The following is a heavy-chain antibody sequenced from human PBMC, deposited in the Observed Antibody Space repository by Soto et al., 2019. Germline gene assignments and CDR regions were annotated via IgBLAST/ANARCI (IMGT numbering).Heavy chain of an antibody. D-gene: IGHD6-19*01. Sequence: SETLSLTCTVSGGSISSSSYYWGWIRQPPGKGLEWIGSIYYSGSTYYNPSLKSRVTISVDTSKNQFSLKLSSVTAADTAVYYCARHRAYSSGWATAGYYGMDVWGQGTTVTVS. CDR3: ARHRAYSSGWATAGYYGMDV. CDR1: GGSISSSSYY. CDR2: IYYSGST. J-gene: IGHJ6*02. V-gene: IGHV4-39*01.